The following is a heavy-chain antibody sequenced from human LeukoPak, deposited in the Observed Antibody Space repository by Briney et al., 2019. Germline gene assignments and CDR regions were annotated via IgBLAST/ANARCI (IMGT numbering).Heavy chain of an antibody. Sequence: KASETLSLTCSVSGGSISSYYWSWIRQPPGKGLEWIGYIFYSGSSNYNPSLKSRVTMSVDTSENQLSLQLSCVTAADTALYYCARAHTSNWYMDYWGQGTLVTVSS. CDR1: GGSISSYY. V-gene: IGHV4-59*01. CDR2: IFYSGSS. D-gene: IGHD6-13*01. CDR3: ARAHTSNWYMDY. J-gene: IGHJ4*02.